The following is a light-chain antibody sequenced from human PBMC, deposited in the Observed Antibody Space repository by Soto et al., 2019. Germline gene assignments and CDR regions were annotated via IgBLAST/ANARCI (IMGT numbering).Light chain of an antibody. V-gene: IGLV2-14*01. Sequence: QSALTQPASVSGSPGQSITISCTGTEVGAHRFVSWYQQVPGTAPKLLIYEVIKRPSGISPRFSGSKAGNTASLTISGLQADDEADYFCSTYTSARNSFGGGTKVTVL. CDR3: STYTSARNS. CDR1: EVGAHRF. CDR2: EVI. J-gene: IGLJ2*01.